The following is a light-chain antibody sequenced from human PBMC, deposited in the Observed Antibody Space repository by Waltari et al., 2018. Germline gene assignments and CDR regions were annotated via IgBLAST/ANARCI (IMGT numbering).Light chain of an antibody. CDR1: SPNIGAGSD. V-gene: IGLV1-40*01. CDR2: GNS. J-gene: IGLJ2*01. CDR3: QSYDSSLSGSV. Sequence: QSVLTQPPSVSGAPGQRVTISCTGSSPNIGAGSDVHWYQQLPGTAPKPPIYGNSNRPSGVPDRFSGSKSGTSASLAITGLQAEDEADYYCQSYDSSLSGSVFGGGTKLTVL.